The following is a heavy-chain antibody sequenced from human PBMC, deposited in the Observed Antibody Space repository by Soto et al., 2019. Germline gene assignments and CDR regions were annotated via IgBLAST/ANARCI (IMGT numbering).Heavy chain of an antibody. D-gene: IGHD6-13*01. CDR2: IHYSGTT. V-gene: IGHV4-59*01. CDR3: AAGEASSRNLAPYYLDF. CDR1: GGSMRNYV. J-gene: IGHJ4*02. Sequence: ASETLSLTCTVSGGSMRNYVWTWIRQPPGKGLEWMGYIHYSGTTSFFPSYNPSLRSRVTISEDTSKNQFSLKLLSVNTADTAVYFCAAGEASSRNLAPYYLDFWGQGTLVTVSS.